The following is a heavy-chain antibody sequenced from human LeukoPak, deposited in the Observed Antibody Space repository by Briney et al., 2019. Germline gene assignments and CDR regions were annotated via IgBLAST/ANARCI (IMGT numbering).Heavy chain of an antibody. D-gene: IGHD3-10*01. J-gene: IGHJ6*02. V-gene: IGHV3-30*02. Sequence: GGSLRLSCATSGFTLDTFCIHWVRQAPGRGLEWVAAIRTDGGDEYCADFGEGRSTICRDRSRTPVHLRMSSLSTEATVVYYCARGGIMVWGVKRESGTDVWGQGTTVTVSS. CDR3: ARGGIMVWGVKRESGTDV. CDR2: IRTDGGDE. CDR1: GFTLDTFC.